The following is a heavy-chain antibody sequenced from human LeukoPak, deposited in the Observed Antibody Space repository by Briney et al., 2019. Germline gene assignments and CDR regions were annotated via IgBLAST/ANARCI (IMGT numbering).Heavy chain of an antibody. CDR3: ARDYDYVWGSYRYRAVRDY. CDR1: RYTFTSYG. Sequence: ASVKVSCKASRYTFTSYGISWVRQAPGQGLEWMGWISAYNGNTNYAQKLQGRVTMTTDTSTSTAYMELRSLRSDDTAVYYCARDYDYVWGSYRYRAVRDYWGQGTLVTVSS. J-gene: IGHJ4*02. D-gene: IGHD3-16*02. V-gene: IGHV1-18*01. CDR2: ISAYNGNT.